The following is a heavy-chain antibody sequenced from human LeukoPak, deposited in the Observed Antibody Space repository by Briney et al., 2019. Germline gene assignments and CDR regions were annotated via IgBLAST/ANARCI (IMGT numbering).Heavy chain of an antibody. CDR1: GYTLTELS. V-gene: IGHV1-24*01. CDR2: FDPEDGET. Sequence: ASVKVSCKVSGYTLTELSMHWVRQAPGKGLEWMGGFDPEDGETIYAQKFQGRVTMTEDTSTDTAYMELSSLRSEDTAVYYCATDVSGSYLDNWFDPWGQGTLVTVSP. CDR3: ATDVSGSYLDNWFDP. D-gene: IGHD1-26*01. J-gene: IGHJ5*02.